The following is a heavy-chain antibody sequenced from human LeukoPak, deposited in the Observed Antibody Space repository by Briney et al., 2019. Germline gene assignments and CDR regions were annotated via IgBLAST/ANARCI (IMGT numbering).Heavy chain of an antibody. CDR1: GYTFTSYD. CDR2: MNPNSGNT. J-gene: IGHJ5*02. V-gene: IGHV1-8*01. Sequence: ASVKVSCKASGYTFTSYDINWVRQATGQGLEWMGWMNPNSGNTGYAQKFQGRVTMTRNTSISTAYMELSSLRSEDTAVYYCALGSGRRGPRRLPKTGYGWFDPWGQGTLVTVSS. CDR3: ALGSGRRGPRRLPKTGYGWFDP. D-gene: IGHD6-19*01.